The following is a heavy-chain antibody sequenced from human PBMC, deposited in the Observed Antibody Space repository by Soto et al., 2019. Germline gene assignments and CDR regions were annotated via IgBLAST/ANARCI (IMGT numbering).Heavy chain of an antibody. D-gene: IGHD2-15*01. CDR1: GGTFSSYA. J-gene: IGHJ6*02. CDR2: VIPIFGTA. V-gene: IGHV1-69*13. CDR3: ASAPYCSGGSCYDNYYYYYAMDV. Sequence: SVKVSCKASGGTFSSYAISWVRQAPGQGLEWMGGVIPIFGTANYAQKFQGRVTIPADESTSTAYMELSSLRSEDTAVYYCASAPYCSGGSCYDNYYYYYAMDVWGQGTTVTVSS.